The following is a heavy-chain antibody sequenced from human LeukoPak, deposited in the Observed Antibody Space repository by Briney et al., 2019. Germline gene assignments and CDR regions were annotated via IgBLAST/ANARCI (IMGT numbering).Heavy chain of an antibody. CDR1: GYTFTRYY. Sequence: ASVKVSCKASGYTFTRYYMHWVRQAPGQGLEWMGWINPNSGGTNYAQKFQGRGTMTRDTSISTAYMELNRLRSDDTAVYNCAREHLTGDGAFNIWGQGTMVTVSS. D-gene: IGHD7-27*01. CDR3: AREHLTGDGAFNI. CDR2: INPNSGGT. V-gene: IGHV1-2*02. J-gene: IGHJ3*02.